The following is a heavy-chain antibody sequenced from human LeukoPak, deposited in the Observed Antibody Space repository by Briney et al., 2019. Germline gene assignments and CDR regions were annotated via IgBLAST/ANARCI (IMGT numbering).Heavy chain of an antibody. V-gene: IGHV1-46*01. CDR3: ARVRRQSGYGQEHFDY. J-gene: IGHJ4*02. Sequence: ASVKVSCKASGYTFTCYYMHWVRQAPGQGLEWMGIINPSGGSTSYAQKFQGRVTMTRDTSTSTVYMELSSLRSEDTAVYYCARVRRQSGYGQEHFDYWGQGTLVTVSS. D-gene: IGHD6-25*01. CDR1: GYTFTCYY. CDR2: INPSGGST.